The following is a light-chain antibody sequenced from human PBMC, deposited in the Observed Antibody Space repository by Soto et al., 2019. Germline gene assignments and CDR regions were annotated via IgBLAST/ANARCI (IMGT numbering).Light chain of an antibody. CDR3: QQRYNWPGT. J-gene: IGKJ1*01. CDR1: QSVSNR. CDR2: DAS. V-gene: IGKV1-5*01. Sequence: DIQMTQSPSTLSASVGDGVTITCRASQSVSNRLAWYQQKPGEAPKYLIYDASTLDSGAPSRFSGSGSGTDFTLTISSLEPEDSAVYYCQQRYNWPGTFGQGTKVDIK.